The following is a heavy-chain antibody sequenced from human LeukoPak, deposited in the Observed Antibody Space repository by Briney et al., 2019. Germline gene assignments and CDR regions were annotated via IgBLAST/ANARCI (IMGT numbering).Heavy chain of an antibody. CDR2: INHSGST. V-gene: IGHV4-34*01. Sequence: SETLSLTCAVYGGSFSGYYWSWIRQPPGKGLEWIGEINHSGSTNYNPSLKSRVTISVDTSKNQFSLKLSSVTAADTAVYYCARARQNYSDYRGQGTLVTVSS. CDR3: ARARQNYSDY. J-gene: IGHJ4*02. CDR1: GGSFSGYY.